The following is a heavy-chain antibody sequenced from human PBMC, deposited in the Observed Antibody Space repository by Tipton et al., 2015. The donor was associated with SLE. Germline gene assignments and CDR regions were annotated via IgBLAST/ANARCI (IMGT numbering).Heavy chain of an antibody. CDR2: IYPGDSDT. Sequence: VQLVQSGAEVKKPGESLKISCKGSGYSFISYWIGWVRQMPGKGLEWMGIIYPGDSDTRYSPSFQGQVTISADKSISTAYLQWSSRKATAPARYCCARSVWWLPPDYYYYMDVGGKGTTVTASS. CDR3: ARSVWWLPPDYYYYMDV. V-gene: IGHV5-51*03. CDR1: GYSFISYW. J-gene: IGHJ6*03. D-gene: IGHD5-12*01.